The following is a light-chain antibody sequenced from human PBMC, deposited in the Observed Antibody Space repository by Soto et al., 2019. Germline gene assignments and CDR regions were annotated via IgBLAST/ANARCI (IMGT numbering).Light chain of an antibody. J-gene: IGLJ3*02. CDR3: QSRDSSLSSSWV. Sequence: QSALTQPRSVSGSPGQSVTISCTGTSSDVGGYNYVSWYQQHPGKAPKLMIYDVTKRPSGVPDRFSGSKSGNTASLTISGLQADDEADYYCQSRDSSLSSSWVFGGGTKLTVL. CDR2: DVT. V-gene: IGLV2-11*01. CDR1: SSDVGGYNY.